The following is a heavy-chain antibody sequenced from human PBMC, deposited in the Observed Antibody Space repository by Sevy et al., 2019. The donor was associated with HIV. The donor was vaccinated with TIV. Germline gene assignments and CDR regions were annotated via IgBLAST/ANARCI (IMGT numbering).Heavy chain of an antibody. V-gene: IGHV3-30-3*01. CDR1: GFTFSSYA. CDR3: ARDPYYYDSSGYFLD. Sequence: GTLRLSCVASGFTFSSYAMHWVRQAPGKGLEWVAVISYDGSNKYYADSVKGRFTISRDNSKNTLYLQMNSLRAEDTAVYYCARDPYYYDSSGYFLDWGQGTLVTVSS. D-gene: IGHD3-22*01. J-gene: IGHJ4*02. CDR2: ISYDGSNK.